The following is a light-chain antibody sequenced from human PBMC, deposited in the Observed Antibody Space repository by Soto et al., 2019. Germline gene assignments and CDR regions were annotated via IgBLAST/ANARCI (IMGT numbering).Light chain of an antibody. CDR3: QQYVTSSWT. J-gene: IGKJ1*01. CDR2: GAS. V-gene: IGKV3-15*01. Sequence: EIVMTQSPATLSVSPGERATLSCRASQSVGSNLAWYQQKPGQAPRLLIYGASTRANGIPARFSGSGSGTDFYLTISRLDLEDSEFYYCQQYVTSSWTFDPAPNVDI. CDR1: QSVGSN.